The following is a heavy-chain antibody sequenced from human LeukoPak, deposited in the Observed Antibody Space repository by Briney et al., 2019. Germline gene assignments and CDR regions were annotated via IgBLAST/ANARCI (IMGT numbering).Heavy chain of an antibody. D-gene: IGHD3-10*01. CDR1: GGSISSFY. CDR3: ARLLRGKSFGLDY. CDR2: IYYSGST. V-gene: IGHV4-59*01. J-gene: IGHJ4*02. Sequence: PSETLSLTCTVSGGSISSFYWSWIRQPPGKGLEWIGYIYYSGSTYYNPSLKSRVTISVDTSRNQFSLELSSVAAADTAVYYCARLLRGKSFGLDYWGQGTLVTVSS.